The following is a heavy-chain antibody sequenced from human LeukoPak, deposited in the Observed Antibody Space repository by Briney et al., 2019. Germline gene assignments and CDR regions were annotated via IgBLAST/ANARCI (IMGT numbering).Heavy chain of an antibody. D-gene: IGHD3-22*01. J-gene: IGHJ4*02. V-gene: IGHV3-21*01. CDR2: ISGSNSYI. Sequence: PGGSLRLSCVASGFTFSNYSMNWVRQAPGKGLEWVSSISGSNSYIYYADSVRGRFTISRDNAKNSLYLQMSGLRAEDTAVYYCARDGTLYEGYYYGLDYWGQGSLVTVSS. CDR3: ARDGTLYEGYYYGLDY. CDR1: GFTFSNYS.